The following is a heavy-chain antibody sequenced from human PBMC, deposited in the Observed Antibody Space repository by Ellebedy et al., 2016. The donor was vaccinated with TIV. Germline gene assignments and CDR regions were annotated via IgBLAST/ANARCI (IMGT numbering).Heavy chain of an antibody. J-gene: IGHJ4*02. V-gene: IGHV3-23*01. CDR2: ISGSGGNT. CDR3: VRGGGSGNHFEF. Sequence: GESLKISCAASGLTFSSHAMSWVRQAPGKGLEWVSSISGSGGNTYYADSVRGRFTMYRDNAKSSLFLQMSRLRPDDTAVYYCVRGGGSGNHFEFWGQGTLVAVSS. D-gene: IGHD6-19*01. CDR1: GLTFSSHA.